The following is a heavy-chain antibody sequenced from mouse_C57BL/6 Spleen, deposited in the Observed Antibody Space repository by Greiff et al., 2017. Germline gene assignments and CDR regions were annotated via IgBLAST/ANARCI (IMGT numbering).Heavy chain of an antibody. Sequence: QVQLQQSGPGLVQPSQSLSITCTVSGFSLTSYGVHWVRQSPGKGLEWLGVIWSGGSTDYNAAFISRLSISKDNSKSQVFFKMNSLQADDTAIYYCASLIYYDYDDAMDYWGQGTSVTVSS. D-gene: IGHD2-4*01. CDR3: ASLIYYDYDDAMDY. J-gene: IGHJ4*01. CDR1: GFSLTSYG. CDR2: IWSGGST. V-gene: IGHV2-2*01.